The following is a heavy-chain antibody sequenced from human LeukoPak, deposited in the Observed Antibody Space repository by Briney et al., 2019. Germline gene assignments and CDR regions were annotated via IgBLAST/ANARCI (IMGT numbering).Heavy chain of an antibody. V-gene: IGHV3-30*04. Sequence: GGPLRLSCAASGFTFSSYAMHWVRQAPGKGLEWVAVISYDGSNKYYADSVKGRFTISRDNSKNTLYLQMNSLRAEDTAVYYCARERGFCSSTSCPIDYWGQGTLVTVSS. CDR1: GFTFSSYA. CDR3: ARERGFCSSTSCPIDY. CDR2: ISYDGSNK. D-gene: IGHD2-2*01. J-gene: IGHJ4*02.